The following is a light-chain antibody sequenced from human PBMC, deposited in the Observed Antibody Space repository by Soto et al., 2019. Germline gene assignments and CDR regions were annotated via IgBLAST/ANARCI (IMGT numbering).Light chain of an antibody. Sequence: EIMMTQSPATLSVSPGERVTLSCRAGQSVASSVAWYQQKPGQAPRLLIYGASTRATGIPARFSGSGSGTHFTLTISTLQSEDFGVYYCQQYNNRPLAFGGGPKVQLK. CDR1: QSVASS. J-gene: IGKJ4*01. CDR3: QQYNNRPLA. V-gene: IGKV3D-15*01. CDR2: GAS.